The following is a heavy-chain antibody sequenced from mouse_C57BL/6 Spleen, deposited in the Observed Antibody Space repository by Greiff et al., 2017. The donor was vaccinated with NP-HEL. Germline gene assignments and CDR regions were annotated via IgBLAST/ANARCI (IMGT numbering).Heavy chain of an antibody. D-gene: IGHD3-2*01. CDR1: GYTFTSYW. Sequence: QVQLQQPGAELVMPGASVKLSCKASGYTFTSYWMHWVQQRPGQGLEWIGEIDPSDSYTNYNQKLKGKSTLTVDKSSSPAYMQLSSLTSEDSAVYYCARARQPLYAMDYWGQGTSVTVSS. CDR3: ARARQPLYAMDY. CDR2: IDPSDSYT. J-gene: IGHJ4*01. V-gene: IGHV1-69*01.